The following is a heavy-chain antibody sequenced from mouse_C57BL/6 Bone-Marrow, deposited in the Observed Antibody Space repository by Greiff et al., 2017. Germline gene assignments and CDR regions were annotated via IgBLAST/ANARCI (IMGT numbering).Heavy chain of an antibody. V-gene: IGHV1-69*01. J-gene: IGHJ3*01. CDR2: IDPSDSYT. CDR3: ARRGALWLRRETWFAY. Sequence: VQLQQSGAELVMPGASVKLSCKASGYTFTSYWMHWVKQRPGQGLEWIGEIDPSDSYTNYNQKFKGQSTLTVDKSSSTAYMQLSSLTSEDSAVYYCARRGALWLRRETWFAYWGQGTLVTVSA. D-gene: IGHD2-2*01. CDR1: GYTFTSYW.